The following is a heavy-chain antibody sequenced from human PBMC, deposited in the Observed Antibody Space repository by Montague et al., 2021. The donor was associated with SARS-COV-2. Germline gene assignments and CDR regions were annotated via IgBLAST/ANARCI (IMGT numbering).Heavy chain of an antibody. V-gene: IGHV4-4*07. J-gene: IGHJ6*02. Sequence: SATLSLTCTVSGDSISSYYWSWIRQPAGKGLEWIGRIYTSGSTKXNPSLKSRVTMSVDTSKNQFSLKLSSVTAADTAVYYCARDHMTTMFMVYYYGMDVWGQGTTVTVSS. D-gene: IGHD5-24*01. CDR2: IYTSGST. CDR3: ARDHMTTMFMVYYYGMDV. CDR1: GDSISSYY.